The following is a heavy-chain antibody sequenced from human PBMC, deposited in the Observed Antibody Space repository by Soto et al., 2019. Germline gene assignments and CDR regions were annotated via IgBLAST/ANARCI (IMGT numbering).Heavy chain of an antibody. J-gene: IGHJ4*02. V-gene: IGHV4-30-4*01. Sequence: LSLTCTVSGGSISSGDYYWSWIRQPPGKGLEWIGYIYYSGSTYYNPSLKSRVTISVDTSKNQFSLKLSSVTAADTAVYYCARADITMVRGAPDYWGQGTLVTVSS. CDR3: ARADITMVRGAPDY. CDR2: IYYSGST. CDR1: GGSISSGDYY. D-gene: IGHD3-10*01.